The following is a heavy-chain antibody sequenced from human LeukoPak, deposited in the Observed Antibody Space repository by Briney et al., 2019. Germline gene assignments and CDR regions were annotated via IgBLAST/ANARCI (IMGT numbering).Heavy chain of an antibody. D-gene: IGHD3-10*01. V-gene: IGHV3-21*01. CDR2: ISSSSSDI. Sequence: GGSLRLSCAASGFTFSSYSLNWVRQAPGKGLEWVSSISSSSSDIYYADSVKGRFTISRDNAKNSLYLHMNSLRAEDTAVYYCARGEYGSGSYHIDYWGQGTLVTVSS. CDR3: ARGEYGSGSYHIDY. CDR1: GFTFSSYS. J-gene: IGHJ4*02.